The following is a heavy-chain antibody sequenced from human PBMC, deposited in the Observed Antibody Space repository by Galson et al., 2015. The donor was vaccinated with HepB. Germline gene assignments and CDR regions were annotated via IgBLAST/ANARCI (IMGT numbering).Heavy chain of an antibody. CDR1: GYSFTSYW. D-gene: IGHD2-15*01. Sequence: GAEVKKPGESLKISCKGSGYSFTSYWISWVRQMPGKGLEWMGIIYPGDSDTRYSPSFQGQVTISADKSISTAYLQWSSLKASDTAMYYCARVAGRDCSGGSCYSWSSWFDPWGQGTLVTVSS. V-gene: IGHV5-51*03. J-gene: IGHJ5*02. CDR3: ARVAGRDCSGGSCYSWSSWFDP. CDR2: IYPGDSDT.